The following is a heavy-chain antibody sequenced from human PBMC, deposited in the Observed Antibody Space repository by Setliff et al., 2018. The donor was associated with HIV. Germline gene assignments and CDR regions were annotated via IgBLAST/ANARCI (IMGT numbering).Heavy chain of an antibody. V-gene: IGHV4-59*01. J-gene: IGHJ5*02. D-gene: IGHD1-20*01. CDR1: GGSISSYY. Sequence: SETLSLTCTVSGGSISSYYWSWIRQPPGKGLEWIGYIYYSGSTNYNPSLKSRVTISVDTSKNQFSLKLSSVTAADTAVYYCAGCITGTTHWFDPWGQGTLVTVS. CDR3: AGCITGTTHWFDP. CDR2: IYYSGST.